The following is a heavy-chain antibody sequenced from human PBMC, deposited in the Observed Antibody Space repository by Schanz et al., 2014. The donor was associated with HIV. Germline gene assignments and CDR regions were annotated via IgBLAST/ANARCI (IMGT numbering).Heavy chain of an antibody. Sequence: QVQLVESGGGVVQPGRSLRLSCAASGFTFSSYGMHWVRQAPGKGLEWVAVISYDGSNKYYADSVKGRFTISRDNSKNTLYLQMNSLRAEDTAVYYCAKVARWDYYGMDVWGQGTTVTVSS. CDR2: ISYDGSNK. V-gene: IGHV3-30*18. CDR3: AKVARWDYYGMDV. J-gene: IGHJ6*02. CDR1: GFTFSSYG.